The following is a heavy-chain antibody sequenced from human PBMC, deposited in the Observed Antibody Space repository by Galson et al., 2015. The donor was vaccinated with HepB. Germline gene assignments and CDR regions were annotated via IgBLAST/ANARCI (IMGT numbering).Heavy chain of an antibody. J-gene: IGHJ4*02. Sequence: SLRLSCAASGVTFSSYWMHWVRQAPGKGLVWVSRISSHGSSTTYADSVKGRFTISRDNAKNTLFLQMNSLRAGDTAVYYCTQGDYYDFDYWGQGTLVTVSS. V-gene: IGHV3-74*01. CDR2: ISSHGSST. D-gene: IGHD3-22*01. CDR3: TQGDYYDFDY. CDR1: GVTFSSYW.